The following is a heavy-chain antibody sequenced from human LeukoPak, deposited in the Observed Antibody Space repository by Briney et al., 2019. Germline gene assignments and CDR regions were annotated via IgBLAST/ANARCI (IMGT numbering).Heavy chain of an antibody. D-gene: IGHD6-19*01. CDR3: ARHSYSSGWIIDY. J-gene: IGHJ4*02. CDR2: TYYRGST. Sequence: SETLSLTCTVSGGSISSSSYYWGWIRQPPGKGLEWIGSTYYRGSTYYNPSLESRVSISVDTSKNQFSLKLSSVTAADVAVYYCARHSYSSGWIIDYWGQGTLVTVSS. CDR1: GGSISSSSYY. V-gene: IGHV4-39*01.